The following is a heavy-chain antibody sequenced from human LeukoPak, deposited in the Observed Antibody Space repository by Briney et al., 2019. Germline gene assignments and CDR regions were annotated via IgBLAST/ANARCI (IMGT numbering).Heavy chain of an antibody. CDR1: GFTLSSDW. CDR3: AKDTVASSFDH. CDR2: ISRESDGRAT. J-gene: IGHJ4*02. D-gene: IGHD5-12*01. Sequence: GGSLRLSCAGSGFTLSSDWVHWVRQVPGKGLVWVARISRESDGRATTYAVSVKGRFSISRDRATNTVHLQMNSLRAEDTAVYYCAKDTVASSFDHWGQGTLVTVSS. V-gene: IGHV3-74*01.